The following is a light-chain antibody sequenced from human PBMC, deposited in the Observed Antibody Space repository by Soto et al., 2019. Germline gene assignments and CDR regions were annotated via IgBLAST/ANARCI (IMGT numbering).Light chain of an antibody. CDR2: AAS. CDR3: QQYYDYPFT. Sequence: AIRMTQSPSSFSASTGDRVTITCRASQGISSYLAWYQQKPGTAPKLLIYAASTLQGGVPSRFSGSGSGTDFTLTISCLQSEDFATYYGQQYYDYPFTFGPGTKVDIK. J-gene: IGKJ3*01. CDR1: QGISSY. V-gene: IGKV1-8*01.